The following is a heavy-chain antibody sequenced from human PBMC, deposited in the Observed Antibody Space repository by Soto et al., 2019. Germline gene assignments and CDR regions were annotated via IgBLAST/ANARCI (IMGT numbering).Heavy chain of an antibody. V-gene: IGHV1-18*01. CDR1: GYTFTSYG. J-gene: IGHJ6*03. CDR3: ARDLGLCYSTSLEGCYYYYYMDV. D-gene: IGHD2-2*01. Sequence: ASVKVSCKASGYTFTSYGISWVRQAPGQGLEWMGWISAYNGNTNYAQKLQGRVTMTTDTSTSTAYMELRSLRSDDTAVYYCARDLGLCYSTSLEGCYYYYYMDVWGKGTTVTVSS. CDR2: ISAYNGNT.